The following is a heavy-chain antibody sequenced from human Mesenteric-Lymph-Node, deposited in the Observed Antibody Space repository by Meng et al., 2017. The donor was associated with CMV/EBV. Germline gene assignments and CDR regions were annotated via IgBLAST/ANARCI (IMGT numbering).Heavy chain of an antibody. CDR3: AKDVSDYYDSSGQFDY. V-gene: IGHV3-23*01. D-gene: IGHD3-22*01. J-gene: IGHJ4*02. CDR2: ISAGEST. Sequence: GESLKISCGASGFTFSSDAMSWVRQAPGKGLEWVSSISAGESTYYADSVKGRFTISRDNSKNTLYLQMNSLRAEDTALYYCAKDVSDYYDSSGQFDYWGQGTLVTVSS. CDR1: GFTFSSDA.